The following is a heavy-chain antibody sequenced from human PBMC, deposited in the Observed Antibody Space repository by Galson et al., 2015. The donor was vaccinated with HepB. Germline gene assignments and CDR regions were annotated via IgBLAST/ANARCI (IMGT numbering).Heavy chain of an antibody. V-gene: IGHV3-15*01. J-gene: IGHJ4*02. Sequence: SLRLSCAASGFTFSNAWMSWVRQAPGKGLEWVGRIKSKTGGGTTDYAAPVKGRFTISRDDSKNTLYLQMNSLKTEDTAVYYCAKDLAPDPTVTTLFDYWGQGTLVTVSS. CDR1: GFTFSNAW. D-gene: IGHD4-17*01. CDR2: IKSKTGGGTT. CDR3: AKDLAPDPTVTTLFDY.